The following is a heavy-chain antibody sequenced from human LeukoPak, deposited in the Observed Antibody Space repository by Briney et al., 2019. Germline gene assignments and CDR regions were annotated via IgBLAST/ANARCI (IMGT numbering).Heavy chain of an antibody. J-gene: IGHJ4*02. CDR1: GYTFTSYG. Sequence: ASVKVSCKASGYTFTSYGISWVRQAPGQGLEWMGWISAYNGNTNYAQKLQGRVTMTTDTSTSTAYMELRSQRSDDTAVYYCARERAVVAANGPYDYWGQGTLVTVSS. V-gene: IGHV1-18*01. CDR2: ISAYNGNT. CDR3: ARERAVVAANGPYDY. D-gene: IGHD2-15*01.